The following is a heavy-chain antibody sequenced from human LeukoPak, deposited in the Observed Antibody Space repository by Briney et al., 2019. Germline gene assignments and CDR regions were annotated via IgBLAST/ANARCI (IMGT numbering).Heavy chain of an antibody. CDR2: ISGSGGST. CDR1: GFTFSSYA. J-gene: IGHJ4*02. V-gene: IGHV3-23*01. CDR3: AKDPYDSSGSYPTYFDY. D-gene: IGHD3-22*01. Sequence: GGSLRLSCAASGFTFSSYAMSWVRQAPGKGLEWVSAISGSGGSTYYADSVKGRFTISRDNSKNTLYLQMDSLRAEDTAMYYCAKDPYDSSGSYPTYFDYWGQGTLVTVSS.